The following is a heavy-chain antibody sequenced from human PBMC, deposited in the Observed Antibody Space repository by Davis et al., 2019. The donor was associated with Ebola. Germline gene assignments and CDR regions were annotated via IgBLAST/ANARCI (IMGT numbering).Heavy chain of an antibody. CDR2: IHDGSA. CDR3: ARALGLRSGMDV. Sequence: SETLSLTCTVSGGYVTSSSYYWSWIRQPPGKGLEWVGYIHDGSANYHPSLKSRVTISVDTSKNQFSLKLTSVTAADTAVYYCARALGLRSGMDVWGQGTTVAVSS. D-gene: IGHD1-7*01. J-gene: IGHJ6*02. CDR1: GGYVTSSSYY. V-gene: IGHV4-61*01.